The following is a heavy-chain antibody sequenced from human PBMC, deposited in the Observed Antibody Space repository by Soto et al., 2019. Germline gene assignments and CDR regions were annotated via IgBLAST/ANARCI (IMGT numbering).Heavy chain of an antibody. CDR3: AGYDSSGYYCLDY. CDR1: GFTFSSYS. D-gene: IGHD3-22*01. Sequence: GESLRLSCAASGFTFSSYSMNWVRQAPGKGLEWVSSISSSSSYIYYADSVQGRFTISRDNAKNSLYLQMNSLRAEDTAVYYCAGYDSSGYYCLDYWGQGTLVTVSS. V-gene: IGHV3-21*01. CDR2: ISSSSSYI. J-gene: IGHJ4*02.